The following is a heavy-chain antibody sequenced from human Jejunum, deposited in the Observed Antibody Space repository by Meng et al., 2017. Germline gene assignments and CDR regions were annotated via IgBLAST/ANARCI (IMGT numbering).Heavy chain of an antibody. CDR2: INVDAGTI. CDR3: ARVQKGYCDY. J-gene: IGHJ4*02. D-gene: IGHD4-11*01. Sequence: VRLADAGGVVVQPGCSLRLACAASGFTFSSYWMHWVRQAPGKGLEWVSQINVDAGTITYADSVKGRFTISRDNAKNTLYLQMNSLRVEDTAVYFCARVQKGYCDYSGQGTLVTVSS. V-gene: IGHV3-74*01. CDR1: GFTFSSYW.